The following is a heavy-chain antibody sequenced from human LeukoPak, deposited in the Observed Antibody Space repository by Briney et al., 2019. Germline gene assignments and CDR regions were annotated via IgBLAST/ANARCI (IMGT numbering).Heavy chain of an antibody. Sequence: GGSLRLSCAASGFTFSSYSMNWVRQAPGKGLEWVSSITSSSNYLYYADSVKGRFTISRDNAKNSLYLQMNSLRAEDTAVYYCARDRNSGYSGYAFDCWGQGTLVTVSS. CDR1: GFTFSSYS. J-gene: IGHJ4*02. D-gene: IGHD5-12*01. CDR2: ITSSSNYL. CDR3: ARDRNSGYSGYAFDC. V-gene: IGHV3-21*01.